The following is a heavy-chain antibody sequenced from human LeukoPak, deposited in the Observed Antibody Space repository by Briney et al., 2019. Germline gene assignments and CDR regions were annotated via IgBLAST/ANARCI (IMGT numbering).Heavy chain of an antibody. J-gene: IGHJ6*03. Sequence: ASVKVSCKASGYSFSSYGIGWVRQAPGQGLEGMGWISTYNGNTNYAQRLQGRVTMTTDTSTSTAYMELRSLRSDDTAVYYCARLQSSSWDYYYYYMDVWGRGTTVTISS. D-gene: IGHD6-13*01. CDR2: ISTYNGNT. CDR1: GYSFSSYG. V-gene: IGHV1-18*01. CDR3: ARLQSSSWDYYYYYMDV.